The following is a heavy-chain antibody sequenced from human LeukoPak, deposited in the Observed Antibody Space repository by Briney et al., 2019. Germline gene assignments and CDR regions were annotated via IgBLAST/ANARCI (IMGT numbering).Heavy chain of an antibody. CDR3: ARLVDIVATPHYYYGMDV. D-gene: IGHD5-12*01. J-gene: IGHJ6*02. Sequence: GGSLRLSCAASGFTFSSYSMNWVRQAPGKGLEWVSSISSSSSYIYYADSVKGRFTISRDNAKNSLYLQMNSLRAEDTAVYYCARLVDIVATPHYYYGMDVWGQGTTVTVSS. V-gene: IGHV3-21*01. CDR2: ISSSSSYI. CDR1: GFTFSSYS.